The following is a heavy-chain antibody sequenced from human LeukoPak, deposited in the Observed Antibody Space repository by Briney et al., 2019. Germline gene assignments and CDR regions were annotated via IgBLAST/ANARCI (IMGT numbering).Heavy chain of an antibody. J-gene: IGHJ5*02. CDR3: ARAWLGLTGDGYTADNWFDP. CDR2: ISAYNGNT. CDR1: GYTFTSYG. D-gene: IGHD5-24*01. V-gene: IGHV1-18*01. Sequence: ASVKVSYKASGYTFTSYGISWVRQAPGQGLEWMGWISAYNGNTNYAQKLQGRVTMTTDTSTSTAYMELRSLRSDDTAVYYCARAWLGLTGDGYTADNWFDPWGQGTLVTVSS.